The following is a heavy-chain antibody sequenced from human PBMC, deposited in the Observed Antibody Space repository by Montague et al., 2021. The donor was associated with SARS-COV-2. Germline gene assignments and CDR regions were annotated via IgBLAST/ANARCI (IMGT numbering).Heavy chain of an antibody. D-gene: IGHD3-22*01. V-gene: IGHV4-31*03. Sequence: TLSLTCTVSGGSISSGGYYWSWIRQHPGKGLEWLGYIYYSGSTYYXXXLKSRVTISVDTSKNQFSLKLSSVTAADTAVYYCAREGGWLSRGSYYFDYWGQGTLVTVSS. J-gene: IGHJ4*02. CDR1: GGSISSGGYY. CDR3: AREGGWLSRGSYYFDY. CDR2: IYYSGST.